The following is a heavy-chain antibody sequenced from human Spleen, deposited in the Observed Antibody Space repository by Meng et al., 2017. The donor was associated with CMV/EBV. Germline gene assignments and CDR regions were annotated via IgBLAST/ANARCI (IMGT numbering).Heavy chain of an antibody. CDR1: SSGGYY. V-gene: IGHV4-61*08. J-gene: IGHJ2*01. D-gene: IGHD3-10*01. CDR2: IYYSGNT. CDR3: ARGGSGSYYNTGYDWDFDL. Sequence: SSGGYYWSWIRQHPGKGLEWIGYIYYSGNTNYNPSLKSRVTMSVDTSKNQFSLKLSSVTAADTAVYYCARGGSGSYYNTGYDWDFDLWGRGTLVTVSS.